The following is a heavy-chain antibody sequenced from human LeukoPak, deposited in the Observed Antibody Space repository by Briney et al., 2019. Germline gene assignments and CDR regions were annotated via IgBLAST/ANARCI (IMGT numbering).Heavy chain of an antibody. CDR1: GFTFSSYW. CDR3: ATEKDLEWLLNYYGMDV. J-gene: IGHJ6*02. D-gene: IGHD3-3*01. V-gene: IGHV3-7*03. Sequence: HAGGSLRLSCAASGFTFSSYWMSWVRQAPEKGLEWVANINQGGSEKYYVDSVRGRFTISRDNAKNSLYLQMNSLRAEDTAVYYCATEKDLEWLLNYYGMDVWGQGTTVTVSS. CDR2: INQGGSEK.